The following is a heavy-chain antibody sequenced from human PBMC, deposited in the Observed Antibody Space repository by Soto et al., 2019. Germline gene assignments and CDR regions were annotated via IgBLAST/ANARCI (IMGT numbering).Heavy chain of an antibody. CDR3: ARVNPYGGYLY. CDR2: ISSSGGTI. J-gene: IGHJ4*02. D-gene: IGHD5-12*01. Sequence: GGSLRLSCAASGFTFSDYYMSWIRQAPGKGLEWVSYISSSGGTIYYADPVKGRFTISRDNAKNSLYLQMNSLRAEDTAVYYCARVNPYGGYLYWGQGTLVTVSS. CDR1: GFTFSDYY. V-gene: IGHV3-11*01.